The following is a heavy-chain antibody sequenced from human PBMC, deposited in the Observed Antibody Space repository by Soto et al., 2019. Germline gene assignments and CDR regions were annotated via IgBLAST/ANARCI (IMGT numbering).Heavy chain of an antibody. CDR3: ARMSYGSGSYI. CDR2: MNPNSGNT. CDR1: GGTFSSYA. Sequence: ASVKVSCKASGGTFSSYAINWVRQATGQGLEWMGWMNPNSGNTGYAQKFQGRVTMTRNTSISTAYMELSSLRSEDTAVYYCARMSYGSGSYIWGQGTMVTVPS. D-gene: IGHD3-10*01. V-gene: IGHV1-8*02. J-gene: IGHJ3*02.